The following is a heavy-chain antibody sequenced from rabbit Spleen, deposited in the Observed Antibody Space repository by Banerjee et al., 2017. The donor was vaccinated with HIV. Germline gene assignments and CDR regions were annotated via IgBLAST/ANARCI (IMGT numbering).Heavy chain of an antibody. V-gene: IGHV1S45*01. CDR2: INVYTGKP. J-gene: IGHJ4*01. CDR1: GFSFSDRDV. Sequence: QEQLVESGGGLVKPEGSLTLTCKASGFSFSDRDVMCWVRQAPGKGLQWIACINVYTGKPVYATWAKGRFTISRTSSTTVTLQMTSLTAADTATYFCARDLPGVIGWNFNLWGPGTLVTVS. D-gene: IGHD1-1*01. CDR3: ARDLPGVIGWNFNL.